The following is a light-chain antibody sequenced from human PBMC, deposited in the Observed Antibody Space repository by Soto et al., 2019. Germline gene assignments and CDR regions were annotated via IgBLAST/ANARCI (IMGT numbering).Light chain of an antibody. V-gene: IGLV1-44*01. J-gene: IGLJ2*01. CDR3: AAWDGSLNHIL. CDR1: SSNMGTNT. CDR2: SDN. Sequence: QSVLTQPPSASGTPRQRVTISCSGSSSNMGTNTVNWYQQLPRAAPKLLIYSDNQRPSGVPDRFSGSKSGTSASLAITGLQSEDEADYYCAAWDGSLNHILFGGGTKLTVL.